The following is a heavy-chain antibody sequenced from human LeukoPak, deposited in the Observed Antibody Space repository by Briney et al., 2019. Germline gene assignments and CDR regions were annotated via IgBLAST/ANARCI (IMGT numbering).Heavy chain of an antibody. V-gene: IGHV4-30-2*01. CDR3: AGRRSCTSCYVTFDY. Sequence: SETLSLTCTVSGGSISSGGYYWSWIRQPPGKGLEGIGYIYHSGSTYYNPSLKSRVTISVDTSKNQFSLKLSSVTAADTAVYYCAGRRSCTSCYVTFDYWGQGTLVTVSS. CDR1: GGSISSGGYY. CDR2: IYHSGST. D-gene: IGHD2-2*01. J-gene: IGHJ4*02.